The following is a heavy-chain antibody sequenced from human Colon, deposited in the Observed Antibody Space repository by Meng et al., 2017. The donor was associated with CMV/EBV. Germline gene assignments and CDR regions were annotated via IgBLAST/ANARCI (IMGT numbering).Heavy chain of an antibody. D-gene: IGHD2-2*01. Sequence: SGPTLVKPTQTLTLTCTFSAFSLSTSGMCVSWVRQPPGKALEWLALIDWDDDKYYSTSLQTRLTISKDTSKNQVVLTMTNMDPVDTATYYCARSTSGYARNWFDPWGQGTLVTVSS. V-gene: IGHV2-70*20. CDR2: IDWDDDK. CDR3: ARSTSGYARNWFDP. J-gene: IGHJ5*02. CDR1: AFSLSTSGMC.